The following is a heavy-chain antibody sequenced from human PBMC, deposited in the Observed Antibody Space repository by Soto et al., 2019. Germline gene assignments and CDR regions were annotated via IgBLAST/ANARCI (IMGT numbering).Heavy chain of an antibody. CDR3: AKVRYSSPMGYYYGMDV. CDR2: IIPIFGTA. CDR1: RVAFSKFI. V-gene: IGHV1-69*01. Sequence: QAQLEQSGGEVKKPGSSVKVSCKASRVAFSKFIVTWVRQAPGLGLELVGGIIPIFGTANYAQKCQGRDTITADDSTSTSYREVNNLRSEDTAVYYCAKVRYSSPMGYYYGMDVWGQGTTVTVSS. D-gene: IGHD6-19*01. J-gene: IGHJ6*02.